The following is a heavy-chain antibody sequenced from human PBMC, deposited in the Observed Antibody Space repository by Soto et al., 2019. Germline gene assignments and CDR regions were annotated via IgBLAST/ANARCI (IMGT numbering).Heavy chain of an antibody. D-gene: IGHD3-10*01. V-gene: IGHV1-2*02. J-gene: IGHJ5*02. CDR3: AGVPLWFGELGWFDP. CDR1: GYTFTGYY. Sequence: ASVKVSCKASGYTFTGYYMHWIRQAPGQGLEWMGWINPNNGGTNYAQKFQGRVTMTRDTSISTAYMELSGARSDDTAVYYCAGVPLWFGELGWFDPWGQGTLVTVS. CDR2: INPNNGGT.